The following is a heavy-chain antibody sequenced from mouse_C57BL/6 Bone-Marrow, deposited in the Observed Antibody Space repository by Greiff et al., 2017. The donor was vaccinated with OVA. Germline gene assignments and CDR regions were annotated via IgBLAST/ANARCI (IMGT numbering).Heavy chain of an antibody. CDR2: IYWDDDK. Sequence: QVTLKESGPGILQSSQTLSLTCSFSGFSLSTSGMGVSWIRQPSGKGLEWLAHIYWDDDKRYNPSLKRRLTISKDTSSNQVFLKITSVDTADTATDYWARRDYYGRGGYFDVWGTGTTVTVSS. D-gene: IGHD1-1*01. V-gene: IGHV8-12*01. CDR1: GFSLSTSGMG. CDR3: ARRDYYGRGGYFDV. J-gene: IGHJ1*03.